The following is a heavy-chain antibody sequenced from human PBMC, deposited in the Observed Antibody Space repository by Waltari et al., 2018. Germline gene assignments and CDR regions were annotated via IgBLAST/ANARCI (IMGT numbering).Heavy chain of an antibody. D-gene: IGHD6-19*01. CDR2: VNPRDEST. Sequence: QVQLVQSGAEVKKPGASVKVSCKASGYTFTNYFLHWVRQAPGQGLEWMGIVNPRDESTRYAQNFKGRVSMTTDKSTSTVYMEVSGLRSEDTAVYYCARYYDSGWDFWGQGTLVTVSS. J-gene: IGHJ4*02. V-gene: IGHV1-46*01. CDR1: GYTFTNYF. CDR3: ARYYDSGWDF.